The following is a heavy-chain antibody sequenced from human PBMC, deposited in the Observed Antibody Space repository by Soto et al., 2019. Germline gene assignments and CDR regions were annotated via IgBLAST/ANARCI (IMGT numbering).Heavy chain of an antibody. CDR2: ISSSSSTI. Sequence: GGSLRLSCAASGFTFSSYSMNWVRQAPGKGLEWVSYISSSSSTIYYADSVKGRFTISRDNAKNSLYLQMNSLRAEDTAVYYCAREGLHQYYDFWSGYYNYYYMDVWGKGTTVTVSS. J-gene: IGHJ6*03. D-gene: IGHD3-3*01. V-gene: IGHV3-48*01. CDR3: AREGLHQYYDFWSGYYNYYYMDV. CDR1: GFTFSSYS.